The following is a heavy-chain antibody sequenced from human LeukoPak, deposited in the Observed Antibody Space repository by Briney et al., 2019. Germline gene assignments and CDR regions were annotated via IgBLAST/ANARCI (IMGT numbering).Heavy chain of an antibody. Sequence: SETLSLTCTVSGGSISSYYWSWIRQPPGKGLEWIGYIYYSGSTNYTPSLKSRVTISVDTSKNQFSLKLSSVTAADTAVYYCARTTEGGYTYDYFYYSYMDVWGKGTTVTVSS. J-gene: IGHJ6*03. V-gene: IGHV4-59*13. CDR1: GGSISSYY. CDR3: ARTTEGGYTYDYFYYSYMDV. CDR2: IYYSGST. D-gene: IGHD5-18*01.